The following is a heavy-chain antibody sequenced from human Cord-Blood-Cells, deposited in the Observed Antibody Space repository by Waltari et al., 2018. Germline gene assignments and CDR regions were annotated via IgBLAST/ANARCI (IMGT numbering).Heavy chain of an antibody. D-gene: IGHD6-13*01. CDR3: ARHAVAAAAYDY. Sequence: QVQLVESGGGVVQPGRSLRLSCAASGFTFSSYGMHWVRQAPGKGLKWVAVIWYDGSNKYYADSVKGRFTISRDNSKNTLYLQMNSLRAEDTAVYYCARHAVAAAAYDYWGQGTLVTVSS. CDR2: IWYDGSNK. J-gene: IGHJ4*02. CDR1: GFTFSSYG. V-gene: IGHV3-33*01.